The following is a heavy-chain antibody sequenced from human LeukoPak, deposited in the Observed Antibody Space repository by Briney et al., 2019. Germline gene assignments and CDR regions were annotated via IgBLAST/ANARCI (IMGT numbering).Heavy chain of an antibody. CDR2: IWYDGSNK. CDR1: GFIFSNYG. V-gene: IGHV3-33*06. J-gene: IGHJ4*02. Sequence: GGSLRLSCAASGFIFSNYGIRWVRQAPGKGLEWVAVIWYDGSNKYYADSVKGRFTISRDNSKNRVYLQMNSLRVEDTAVYYCAQQDGDWGQGTLVTVSS. CDR3: AQQDGD.